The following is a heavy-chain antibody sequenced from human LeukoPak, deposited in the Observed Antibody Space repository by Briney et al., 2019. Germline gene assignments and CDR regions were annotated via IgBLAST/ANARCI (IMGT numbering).Heavy chain of an antibody. CDR1: GYRFTAYP. CDR3: ARGMDAEAFQN. D-gene: IGHD2-2*03. J-gene: IGHJ1*01. CDR2: MNPHSGET. Sequence: APVTVSCKTSGYRFTAYPLHWVRQAPGQGLEWLGWMNPHSGETSNAQKFQGRVTMTRDTSISVAYMELSSLRSDGTAVYYCARGMDAEAFQNWGQGTLVTVSS. V-gene: IGHV1-2*02.